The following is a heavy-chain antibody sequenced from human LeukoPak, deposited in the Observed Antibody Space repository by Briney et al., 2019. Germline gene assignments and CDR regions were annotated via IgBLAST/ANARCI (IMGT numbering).Heavy chain of an antibody. D-gene: IGHD1-26*01. CDR3: AKDLELAPFDY. V-gene: IGHV3-30*02. CDR1: GFTFSSYG. J-gene: IGHJ4*02. Sequence: GGSLRLSCAPSGFTFSSYGMHWVRQAPGKGLEWVAFIRYDGSDKHYADSVQGRFTISRGNSRDTLYLQMNSLTTEDTAVYYCAKDLELAPFDYWGPGTLVTVSS. CDR2: IRYDGSDK.